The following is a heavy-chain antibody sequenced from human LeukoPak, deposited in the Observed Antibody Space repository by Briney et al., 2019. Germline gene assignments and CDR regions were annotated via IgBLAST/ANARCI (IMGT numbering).Heavy chain of an antibody. Sequence: SETLSLTCTVSDGSISSSDYYWGWIRQPPGKGLEWIGSIYYSGSTYYNPSLKSRVTISVDTSKNQFSLRLSSVAAADTAVYYCARQTGRYDILTGYQPDFFDYWGQGTLVIVSP. CDR3: ARQTGRYDILTGYQPDFFDY. CDR2: IYYSGST. CDR1: DGSISSSDYY. V-gene: IGHV4-39*01. D-gene: IGHD3-9*01. J-gene: IGHJ4*02.